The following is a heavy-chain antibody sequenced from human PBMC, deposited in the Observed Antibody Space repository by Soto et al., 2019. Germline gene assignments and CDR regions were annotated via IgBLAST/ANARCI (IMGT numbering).Heavy chain of an antibody. CDR2: VDYGGIT. CDR3: VRHRASDMLTGAFDP. J-gene: IGHJ5*02. Sequence: LQESGPGLLKPSETLSLTCRVSGASIGSGTYYWGWLRQPAGKGLEWIGSVDYGGITYYSPSLKPRLRISAHSSTTHFSLSLSSVTAADTALYFCVRHRASDMLTGAFDPWGQGIMVTVSS. D-gene: IGHD3-9*01. V-gene: IGHV4-39*01. CDR1: GASIGSGTYY.